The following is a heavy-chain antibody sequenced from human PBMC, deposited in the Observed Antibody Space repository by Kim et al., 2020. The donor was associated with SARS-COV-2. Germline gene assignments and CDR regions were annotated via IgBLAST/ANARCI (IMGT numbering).Heavy chain of an antibody. CDR2: ISGDGGST. CDR1: GFTFDDYA. D-gene: IGHD4-17*01. J-gene: IGHJ1*01. V-gene: IGHV3-43*02. CDR3: AKDATVVMGVGNAEYSQH. Sequence: GGSLRLSCAASGFTFDDYAMHWVRQAPGKGLEWVSLISGDGGSTYYADSVKGRFTISRDNSKNSLYLQMNSLRTEDTALYYCAKDATVVMGVGNAEYSQHWGQVTLVTVSS.